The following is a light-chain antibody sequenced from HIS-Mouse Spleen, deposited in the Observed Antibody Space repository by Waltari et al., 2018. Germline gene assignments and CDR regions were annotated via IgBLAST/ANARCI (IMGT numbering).Light chain of an antibody. Sequence: DIVMTQSPDSLAVSLGERATINCKSSQSVLYSSNNKNYLAWYQQKQGQPPNLLICWASTRESGVPDRFSGGGSGTDFTLTISSLQAEDVAVYYCQQYYSTPLTFGGGTKVEIK. CDR2: WAS. CDR3: QQYYSTPLT. J-gene: IGKJ4*01. V-gene: IGKV4-1*01. CDR1: QSVLYSSNNKNY.